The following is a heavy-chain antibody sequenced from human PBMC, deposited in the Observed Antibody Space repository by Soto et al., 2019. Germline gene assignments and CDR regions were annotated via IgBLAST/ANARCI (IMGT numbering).Heavy chain of an antibody. V-gene: IGHV1-18*01. CDR1: GYIFTSYG. CDR3: ARDPPPPDY. CDR2: INTYNGKT. Sequence: ASVKVSCKTSGYIFTSYGIGWARQAPGQGLEWMGWINTYNGKTNYAQKLQGRVTMTTDTSTSTAYMELRSLRSDDAAVYYCARDPPPPDYWGQGTLVTVSS. J-gene: IGHJ4*02.